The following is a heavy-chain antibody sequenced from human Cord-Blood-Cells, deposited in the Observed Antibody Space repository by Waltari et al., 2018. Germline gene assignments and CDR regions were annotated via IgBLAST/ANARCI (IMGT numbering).Heavy chain of an antibody. J-gene: IGHJ4*02. CDR2: IYYSGST. D-gene: IGHD2-2*01. CDR3: ARALGLSSTGYYFDY. V-gene: IGHV4-31*03. Sequence: QVQLQASDPALVKPSQTPSLTCTVSGGSISSGCYYWRWIRQHPGKGLEWIGYIYYSGSTYYNPSLKSRVTISVDTSKNQFSLKLSSVTAADTAVYYCARALGLSSTGYYFDYWGQGTLVTVSS. CDR1: GGSISSGCYY.